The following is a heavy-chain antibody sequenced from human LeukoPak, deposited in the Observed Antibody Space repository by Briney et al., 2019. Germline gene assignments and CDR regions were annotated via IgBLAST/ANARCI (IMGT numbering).Heavy chain of an antibody. CDR1: GVSISSSSYY. CDR2: IYYSGST. CDR3: ARIRGSSSCLDY. V-gene: IGHV4-39*07. J-gene: IGHJ4*02. D-gene: IGHD6-13*01. Sequence: ASETLSLTCTVSGVSISSSSYYWGWIRQPPGKGLEWIGSIYYSGSTNYNPSLKSRVTISVDTSKNQSSLKLSSVTAADTAVYYCARIRGSSSCLDYWGQGTLVTVSS.